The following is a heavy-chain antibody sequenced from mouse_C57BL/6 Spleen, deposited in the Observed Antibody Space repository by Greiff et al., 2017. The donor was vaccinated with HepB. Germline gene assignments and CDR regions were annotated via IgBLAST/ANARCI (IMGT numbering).Heavy chain of an antibody. Sequence: QVHVKQPGAELVRPGSSVKLSCKASGYTFTSYWMDWVKQRPGQGLEWIGNIYPSDSETHYNQKFKDKATLTVDKSSSTAYMQLSSLTSEDSAVYYCAREDGYYNYFDYWGQGTTLTVSS. CDR2: IYPSDSET. J-gene: IGHJ2*01. V-gene: IGHV1-61*01. CDR1: GYTFTSYW. D-gene: IGHD2-3*01. CDR3: AREDGYYNYFDY.